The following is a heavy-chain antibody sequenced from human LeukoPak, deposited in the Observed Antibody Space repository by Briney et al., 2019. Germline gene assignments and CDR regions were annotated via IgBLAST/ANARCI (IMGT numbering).Heavy chain of an antibody. Sequence: SETLSLTCTVSGGSITSSSYYWGWIRQPPGKGLEWIGSIFYSGSTYYNPSLKSRVTISVDTSKTQFSLKLSSVTAADTAVFYRSKEQLVRCFDYWGQGTLVNGSS. D-gene: IGHD6-13*01. CDR3: SKEQLVRCFDY. J-gene: IGHJ4*01. V-gene: IGHV4-39*01. CDR2: IFYSGST. CDR1: GGSITSSSYY.